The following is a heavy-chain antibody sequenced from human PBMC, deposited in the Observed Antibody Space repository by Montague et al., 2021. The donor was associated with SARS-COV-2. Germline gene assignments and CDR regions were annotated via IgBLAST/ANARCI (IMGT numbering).Heavy chain of an antibody. J-gene: IGHJ3*02. CDR2: ISSSSSYI. CDR1: GFTFSSYS. V-gene: IGHV3-21*01. Sequence: SLRLSCAASGFTFSSYSMNWVRQAPGKGLEWVLSISSSSSYIYYADSVKGRFTISRDNAKNSLYLQMNSLRAEDTAVYYCARDTGLLWFGKDAFDIWGQGTMVTVSS. CDR3: ARDTGLLWFGKDAFDI. D-gene: IGHD3-10*01.